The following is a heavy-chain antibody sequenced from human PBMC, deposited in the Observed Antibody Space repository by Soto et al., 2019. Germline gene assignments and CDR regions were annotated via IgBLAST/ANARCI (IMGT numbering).Heavy chain of an antibody. CDR2: IYPGDSDT. CDR1: GYSFTSYW. Sequence: GESLKISCKGSGYSFTSYWIGWVRQMPGKGLEWMGIIYPGDSDTRYSPSFQGQVTISADKSISTAYLQWSSLKASDTAMYYCARTYYYDSSGYYPTLSFDYWGQGTLVTVSS. V-gene: IGHV5-51*01. J-gene: IGHJ4*02. D-gene: IGHD3-22*01. CDR3: ARTYYYDSSGYYPTLSFDY.